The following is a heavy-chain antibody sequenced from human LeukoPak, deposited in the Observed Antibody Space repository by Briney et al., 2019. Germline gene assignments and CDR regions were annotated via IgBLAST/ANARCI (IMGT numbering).Heavy chain of an antibody. CDR1: GGSLSSSY. CDR3: AREVAVAGNNWFDP. CDR2: IYYSGST. V-gene: IGHV4-59*01. J-gene: IGHJ5*02. Sequence: PSETLSLTCTVSGGSLSSSYWSWIRQPPGRGLEWIGYIYYSGSTNYNPSLKSRVTMSVDPSQNQFSLKVSSVTAADTAVYFCAREVAVAGNNWFDPWGRGILVTVSS. D-gene: IGHD6-19*01.